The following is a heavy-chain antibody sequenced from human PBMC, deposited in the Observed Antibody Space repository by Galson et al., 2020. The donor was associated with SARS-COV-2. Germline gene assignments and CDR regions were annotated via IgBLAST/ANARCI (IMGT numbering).Heavy chain of an antibody. CDR3: ARDSDPAVVTALRLDDGDYFDY. V-gene: IGHV1-46*01. D-gene: IGHD2-21*02. CDR2: INPGGGGT. Sequence: GASVKVSCKASGYTFSDYYMHWVRQAPGQGLQWMGMINPGGGGTTYAQKFQGRVALTRDTSTATVYMELMSLRSEDTAVYFCARDSDPAVVTALRLDDGDYFDYWGQGTLVTVSS. CDR1: GYTFSDYY. J-gene: IGHJ4*02.